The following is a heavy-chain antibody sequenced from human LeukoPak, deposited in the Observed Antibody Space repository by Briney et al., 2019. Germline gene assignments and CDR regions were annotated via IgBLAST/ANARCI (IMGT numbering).Heavy chain of an antibody. D-gene: IGHD6-19*01. V-gene: IGHV3-43*01. CDR2: INRNGGAI. J-gene: IGHJ4*02. Sequence: GGSLRLSCSASGFTFSEYSMHWVRQAPGKGLEWVSVINRNGGAIQYADSVKGRFIISRDNSKNSLYLQMNSLRTEDTALYYCTKEHSSGWPTIDCWGQGTLVTVSS. CDR3: TKEHSSGWPTIDC. CDR1: GFTFSEYS.